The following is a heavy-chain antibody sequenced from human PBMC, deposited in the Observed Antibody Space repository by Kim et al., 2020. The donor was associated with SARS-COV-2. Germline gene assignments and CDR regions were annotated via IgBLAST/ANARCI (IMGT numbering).Heavy chain of an antibody. V-gene: IGHV4-59*08. J-gene: IGHJ5*02. CDR3: ARHSYMVRGGWSGRFDP. D-gene: IGHD3-10*01. CDR2: IYYSGST. CDR1: GGSISSYY. Sequence: SETLSLTCTVSGGSISSYYWSWIRQPPGKGLEWIGYIYYSGSTNYNPSLKSRVTISVDTSKNQFSMKLSSVTAADTAVYYCARHSYMVRGGWSGRFDPWGQGTLVTVSS.